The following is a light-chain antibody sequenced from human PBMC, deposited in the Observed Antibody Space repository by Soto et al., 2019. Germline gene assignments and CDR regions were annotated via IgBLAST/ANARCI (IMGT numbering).Light chain of an antibody. J-gene: IGLJ3*02. CDR2: EGS. CDR1: SSDVGSSNL. CDR3: CSYAGSSTWV. V-gene: IGLV2-23*01. Sequence: QSALTQPASVSASPGQSITISCTGTSSDVGSSNLVSWYQQHPGKAPKLMIYEGSKRPSGVSDRFSGSKTGNTASLTISGLQAEDEGDYYCCSYAGSSTWVFGGRTKLTVL.